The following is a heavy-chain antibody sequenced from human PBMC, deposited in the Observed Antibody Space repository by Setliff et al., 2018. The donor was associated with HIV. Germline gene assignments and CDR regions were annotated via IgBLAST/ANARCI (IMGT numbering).Heavy chain of an antibody. CDR1: DYTFTTYW. V-gene: IGHV5-51*01. CDR3: ARRDGRSMNAFEI. J-gene: IGHJ3*02. CDR2: IYPEDSNI. Sequence: GESLTISCKAVDYTFTTYWIGWVRQMPGEGLEWMGTIYPEDSNIKYNPSFQNQVTISADKSISTAYLQVHNLKASDTATYYCARRDGRSMNAFEIWGPGTMVTVS. D-gene: IGHD6-13*01.